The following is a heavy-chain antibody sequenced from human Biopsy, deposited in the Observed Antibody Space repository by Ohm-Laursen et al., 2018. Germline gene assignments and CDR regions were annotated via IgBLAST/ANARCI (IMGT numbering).Heavy chain of an antibody. Sequence: ASVKVSCKASGYKFASYGMSWVRQAPGQGFEWMGRISGYNGNTNYAQKFQGRITMTIDAATSTGYMDLRSLKSDDTAVYYCARIAAAGWDDYWGQGTLVTVSS. J-gene: IGHJ4*02. V-gene: IGHV1-18*01. D-gene: IGHD6-25*01. CDR2: ISGYNGNT. CDR3: ARIAAAGWDDY. CDR1: GYKFASYG.